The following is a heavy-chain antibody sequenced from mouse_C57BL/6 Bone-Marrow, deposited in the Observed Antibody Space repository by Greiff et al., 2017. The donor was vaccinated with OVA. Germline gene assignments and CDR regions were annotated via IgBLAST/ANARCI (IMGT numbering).Heavy chain of an antibody. V-gene: IGHV5-9*01. Sequence: DVMLVESGGGLVKPGGSLKLSCAASGFTFSSYTMSWVRQTPEKRLEWVATISGGGGNTYYPDSVKGRFTISRYNAKTTLYLQMSSLRSEDTALYYCARRAQAAWFAYWGQGTLVTVSA. D-gene: IGHD3-2*02. J-gene: IGHJ3*01. CDR2: ISGGGGNT. CDR3: ARRAQAAWFAY. CDR1: GFTFSSYT.